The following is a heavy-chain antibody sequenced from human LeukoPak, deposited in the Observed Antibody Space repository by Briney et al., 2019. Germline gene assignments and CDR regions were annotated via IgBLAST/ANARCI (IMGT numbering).Heavy chain of an antibody. Sequence: ASVKVSCKASGYTFTSYGISWVRQAPGQGLEWMGWISAYNGNTNYAQKLQGRVTMTTDTSTSTAYMELRSLRSDYTAVYYCARTSAYSSSWCYYYYYYYMDVWGKGTTVTISS. CDR1: GYTFTSYG. D-gene: IGHD6-13*01. CDR2: ISAYNGNT. J-gene: IGHJ6*03. CDR3: ARTSAYSSSWCYYYYYYYMDV. V-gene: IGHV1-18*01.